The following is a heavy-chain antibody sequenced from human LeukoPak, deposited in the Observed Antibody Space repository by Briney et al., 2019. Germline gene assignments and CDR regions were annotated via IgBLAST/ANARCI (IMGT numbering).Heavy chain of an antibody. CDR1: GFTFSTYA. V-gene: IGHV3-23*01. CDR2: INYNGGSS. J-gene: IGHJ4*02. Sequence: GGSLRLSCAASGFTFSTYAMTWVRQAPGKGLEWVSAINYNGGSSYYADSVKGRFTISRDNSKNTLYLQMNGLRAEDTAVYYCAKGAYYADWGQGTLVTVSS. CDR3: AKGAYYAD. D-gene: IGHD3-3*01.